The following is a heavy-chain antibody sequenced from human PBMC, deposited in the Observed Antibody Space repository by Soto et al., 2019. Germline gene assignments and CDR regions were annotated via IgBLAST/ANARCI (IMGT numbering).Heavy chain of an antibody. D-gene: IGHD3-10*01. V-gene: IGHV4-39*01. CDR3: ASYGSGSWYYGMDV. CDR1: GDSISSSSYY. J-gene: IGHJ6*02. Sequence: QLQLQESGPGLVKPSETLSLTCTVSGDSISSSSYYWGWIRQPPGKGLEWIGSIYYSGSTYYNPSLKSRVTIPVDTSKNQFSLKLSSVTAADTAVYYWASYGSGSWYYGMDVWGQGTTVTVSS. CDR2: IYYSGST.